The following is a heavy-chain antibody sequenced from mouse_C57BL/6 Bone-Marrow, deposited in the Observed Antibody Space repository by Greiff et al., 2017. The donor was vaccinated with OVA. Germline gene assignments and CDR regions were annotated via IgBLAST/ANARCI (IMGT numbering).Heavy chain of an antibody. CDR2: ISYDGSN. CDR1: GYSITSGYY. D-gene: IGHD1-1*01. V-gene: IGHV3-6*01. J-gene: IGHJ1*03. Sequence: DVQLQESGPGLVKPSQSLSLTCSVTGYSITSGYYWNWIRQFPGNKLEWMGYISYDGSNNYNPSLKNRISITRDTSKNQFFLKLNSVTTEDTATYYCARDRPITTVVATDWYFDVWGTGTTVTVSS. CDR3: ARDRPITTVVATDWYFDV.